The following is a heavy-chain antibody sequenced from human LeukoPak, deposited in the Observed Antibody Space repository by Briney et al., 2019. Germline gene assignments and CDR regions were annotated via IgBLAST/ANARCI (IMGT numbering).Heavy chain of an antibody. CDR3: ARDDSSGWYGISRSYYFDY. CDR1: GGSLSSSNW. V-gene: IGHV4-4*02. CDR2: IYHSGCT. J-gene: IGHJ4*02. D-gene: IGHD6-19*01. Sequence: SETLSLTCAVSGGSLSSSNWWSWVRQPPGKGVEWIGEIYHSGCTNYNPSLKSRVTISVDKSKNQFSLKLSSVTAADTAVYYCARDDSSGWYGISRSYYFDYWGQGTLVTVSS.